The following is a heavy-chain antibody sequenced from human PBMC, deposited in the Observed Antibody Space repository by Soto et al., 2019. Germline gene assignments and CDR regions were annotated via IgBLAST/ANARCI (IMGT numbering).Heavy chain of an antibody. Sequence: EVQLLESGGGLVQPGGSLRLSCVASAFTFSNYGMSWVRQAPGKGLEWVSAISSGRSTFYAESVKGRFTISRDNSKNTLYLQMNSLRAEDTAAYYCAKENSGYEKWGQGTLVTVSS. CDR2: ISSGRST. J-gene: IGHJ4*02. CDR3: AKENSGYEK. V-gene: IGHV3-23*01. D-gene: IGHD5-12*01. CDR1: AFTFSNYG.